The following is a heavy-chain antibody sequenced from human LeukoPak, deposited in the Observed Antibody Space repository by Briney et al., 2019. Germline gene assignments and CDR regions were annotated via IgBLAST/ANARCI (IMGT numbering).Heavy chain of an antibody. D-gene: IGHD5-12*01. J-gene: IGHJ4*02. CDR1: GVTFRNYG. CDR3: TTKVIRGNSGDDYDD. Sequence: GGCLRLSCAASGVTFRNYGMHWVRQAPGKGLEWVALISSNGNDKLYGDSVKGRFTISRDDSKSTLYLQMNSLRVEDTAVYYCTTKVIRGNSGDDYDDWGQGTLVTVSS. CDR2: ISSNGNDK. V-gene: IGHV3-30*03.